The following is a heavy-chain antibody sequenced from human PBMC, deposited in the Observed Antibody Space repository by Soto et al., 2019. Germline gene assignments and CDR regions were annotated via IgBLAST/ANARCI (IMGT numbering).Heavy chain of an antibody. D-gene: IGHD2-15*01. Sequence: QVQLVQSGAEVKKPGASVKVSCKASGYTFTSYGISWVRQAPGQGLEWMGWISAYNGNTNYAQKLQDRVTMTTDTSTSTAYMELRSLRSDDTAVYYCARDCSLKYLRYYGMDVWGQGTTVTVSS. CDR2: ISAYNGNT. CDR1: GYTFTSYG. V-gene: IGHV1-18*01. J-gene: IGHJ6*02. CDR3: ARDCSLKYLRYYGMDV.